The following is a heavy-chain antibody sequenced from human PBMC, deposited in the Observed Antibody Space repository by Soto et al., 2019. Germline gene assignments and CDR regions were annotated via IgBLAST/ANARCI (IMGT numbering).Heavy chain of an antibody. CDR3: ARPGPVGYCSGGSCYVDY. J-gene: IGHJ4*02. D-gene: IGHD2-15*01. CDR1: GYTFTSYG. CDR2: ISAYNGNT. Sequence: ASVKVSCKASGYTFTSYGSSWVRQAPGQGLEWMGWISAYNGNTNYAQKLQGRVTMTTDTSTSTAYMELRSLRSDDTAVYYCARPGPVGYCSGGSCYVDYWGQGTLVTVSS. V-gene: IGHV1-18*01.